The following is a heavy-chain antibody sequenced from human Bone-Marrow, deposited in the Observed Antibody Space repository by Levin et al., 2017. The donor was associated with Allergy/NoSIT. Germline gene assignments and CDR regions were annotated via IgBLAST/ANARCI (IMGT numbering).Heavy chain of an antibody. CDR3: AKGWGSYYVYYFDY. CDR2: ISWNSGSI. D-gene: IGHD1-26*01. CDR1: GFTFDDYA. Sequence: PGGSLRLSCAASGFTFDDYAMHWVRQAPGKGLEWVSGISWNSGSIGYADSVKGRFTISRDNAKNSLYLQMNSLRAEDTALYYCAKGWGSYYVYYFDYWGQGTLVTVSS. J-gene: IGHJ4*02. V-gene: IGHV3-9*01.